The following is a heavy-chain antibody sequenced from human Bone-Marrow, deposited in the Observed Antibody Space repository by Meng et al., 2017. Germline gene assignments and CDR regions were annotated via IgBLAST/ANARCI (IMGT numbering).Heavy chain of an antibody. D-gene: IGHD4-17*01. Sequence: GESLKISCAASGFTFSSYAMSWVRQAPGKGLEWVSAISGSGGSTYYADSVKGRFTISRDNSRDTLYLQMNSLRAEDTAVYYCANDAGCTTGTMFDRWGQGTLV. CDR3: ANDAGCTTGTMFDR. V-gene: IGHV3-23*01. CDR1: GFTFSSYA. J-gene: IGHJ5*02. CDR2: ISGSGGST.